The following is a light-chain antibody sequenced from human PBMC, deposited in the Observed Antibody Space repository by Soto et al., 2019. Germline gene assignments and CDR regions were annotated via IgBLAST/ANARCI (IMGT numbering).Light chain of an antibody. J-gene: IGLJ2*01. CDR2: EVS. V-gene: IGLV2-14*01. CDR3: SSYTGDTTPV. CDR1: SNDVGGYAY. Sequence: QSVLTQPASVSGSPGQSITISCTGTSNDVGGYAYVSWYQQYPGKAPKLVISEVSNRPSGVSHRFSGSRSGNTASLTISGLQAEDEDDYYCSSYTGDTTPVFGTGTQLTVL.